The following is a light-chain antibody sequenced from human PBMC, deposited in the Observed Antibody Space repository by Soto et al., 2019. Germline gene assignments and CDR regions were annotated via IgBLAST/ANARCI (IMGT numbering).Light chain of an antibody. J-gene: IGKJ4*01. CDR2: AAS. V-gene: IGKV3-20*01. Sequence: IVLAQSPGALSLSPGEGATLSCRASQSIKNNFLAWYQQRPGQAPRLLIHAASIRASGISDRFTGTASGTDFTLTISRLEPDDFGVYYCQQYGTSLTFGGGTRVE. CDR3: QQYGTSLT. CDR1: QSIKNNF.